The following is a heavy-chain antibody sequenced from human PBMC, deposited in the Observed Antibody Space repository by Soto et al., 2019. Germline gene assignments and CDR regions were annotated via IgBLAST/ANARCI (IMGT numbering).Heavy chain of an antibody. CDR2: IIPIFGTA. D-gene: IGHD6-13*01. CDR1: GGTFSSYA. J-gene: IGHJ5*02. V-gene: IGHV1-69*13. CDR3: ANQLVRTGSDWFDP. Sequence: SVKVSCKASGGTFSSYAISWVRQAPGQGLEWMGGIIPIFGTANYAQKFQGRVTITADESTSTAYMELSSLRSEDTAVYYCANQLVRTGSDWFDPWGQGTLVTVSS.